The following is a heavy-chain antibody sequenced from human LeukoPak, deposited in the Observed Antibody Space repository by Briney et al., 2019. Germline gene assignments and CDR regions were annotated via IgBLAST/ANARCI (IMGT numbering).Heavy chain of an antibody. V-gene: IGHV3-66*01. CDR2: IYSGGST. D-gene: IGHD5-18*01. CDR3: ARGGYSYGPYYFDY. Sequence: PGGSLRLSCAASGFTVSSNYMSWVRQAPGKGLEWVSVIYSGGSTYYADYVKGRFTIARDNSKNTLYLQMNSLRAGDTAVYYCARGGYSYGPYYFDYWGQGTLVTVSS. J-gene: IGHJ4*02. CDR1: GFTVSSNY.